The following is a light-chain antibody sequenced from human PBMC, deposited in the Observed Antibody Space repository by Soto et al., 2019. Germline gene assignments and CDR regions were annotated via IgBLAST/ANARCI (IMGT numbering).Light chain of an antibody. CDR3: SSYTTSSTLVV. J-gene: IGLJ2*01. V-gene: IGLV2-14*01. Sequence: QSALTQPASVSGSPGQSITISCTGTSSDVGGYNYVSWYQQHPGKGPKLMIYEVSNRPSGVSTRFSGSKSGNTASLTISGLQAEDEADYYCSSYTTSSTLVVFGGGTKLTVL. CDR1: SSDVGGYNY. CDR2: EVS.